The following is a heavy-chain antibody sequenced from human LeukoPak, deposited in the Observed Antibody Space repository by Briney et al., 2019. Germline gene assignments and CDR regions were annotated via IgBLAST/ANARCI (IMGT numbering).Heavy chain of an antibody. Sequence: PGGSLRLSCAASGFTFSRFAINWVRQAPGKGLEWVSGISYNGGSRFYADSVKGRFTISRDNAKNSLYLQLNSLRAEDTAVYYCARRSTVTTRGGAPDYWGQGTLVTVSS. CDR2: ISYNGGSR. D-gene: IGHD4-17*01. CDR3: ARRSTVTTRGGAPDY. J-gene: IGHJ4*02. V-gene: IGHV3-23*01. CDR1: GFTFSRFA.